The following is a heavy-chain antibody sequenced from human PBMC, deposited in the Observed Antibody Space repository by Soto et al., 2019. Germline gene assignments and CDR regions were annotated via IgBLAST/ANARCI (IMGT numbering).Heavy chain of an antibody. D-gene: IGHD3-10*01. Sequence: QVMLVESGGGVVQPGRSLRLSCAASGFTFDNYGMHWVRQAPGKGLEWVVVISFDGRNTDYADYVKGRFTISRDNSKNTLYLQMTSLRAEDTGVYYCAKQSGSGSYHNVGSGGHFDYWCQGTLVTVCS. CDR3: AKQSGSGSYHNVGSGGHFDY. CDR2: ISFDGRNT. CDR1: GFTFDNYG. V-gene: IGHV3-30*18. J-gene: IGHJ4*02.